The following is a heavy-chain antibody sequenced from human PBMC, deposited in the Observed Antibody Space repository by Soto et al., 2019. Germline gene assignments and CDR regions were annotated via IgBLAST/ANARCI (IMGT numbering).Heavy chain of an antibody. V-gene: IGHV3-21*01. CDR3: AGAPYYYDSRGYWAY. CDR2: ISSSSSYI. D-gene: IGHD3-22*01. Sequence: EVQLVESGGGLVKPGGSLRLSCAASGFTFSSYSMNWVRQAPGKGLEWVSSISSSSSYIYYADSVKGRFTISRDNAKNSLYLQMNSMRAKDTAVYYCAGAPYYYDSRGYWAYWGQGTLVTVSS. J-gene: IGHJ4*02. CDR1: GFTFSSYS.